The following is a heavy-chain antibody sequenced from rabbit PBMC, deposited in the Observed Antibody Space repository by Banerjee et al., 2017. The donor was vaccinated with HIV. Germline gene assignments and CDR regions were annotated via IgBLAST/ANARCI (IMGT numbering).Heavy chain of an antibody. V-gene: IGHV1S7*01. D-gene: IGHD4-2*01. CDR2: IYPGSGST. CDR3: ARGVAGNIIYSMDL. Sequence: QLEETGGGLVQPGGSLTLSCKASGFDFSNYYINWVRQAPGKGLEWIGIIYPGSGSTDYASWVNGRFTISTDNAQNTVDLQMNSLTAADTATYFCARGVAGNIIYSMDLWGPGTLVTVS. J-gene: IGHJ6*01. CDR1: GFDFSNYY.